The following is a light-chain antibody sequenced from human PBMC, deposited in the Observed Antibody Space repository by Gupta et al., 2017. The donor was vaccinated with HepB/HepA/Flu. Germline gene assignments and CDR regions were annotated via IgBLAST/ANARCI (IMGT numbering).Light chain of an antibody. CDR3: QVWDSSSDHPV. CDR2: DDS. CDR1: NIGSKS. J-gene: IGLJ2*01. V-gene: IGLV3-21*03. Sequence: SYVLTQPPSVSVAPGKTARITCGGNNIGSKSVHWYQQKPGQAPVLVVYDDSDRPSGTPERFSGSNSGNTATLTISRVEARDEADYYCQVWDSSSDHPVFGGGTKLTVL.